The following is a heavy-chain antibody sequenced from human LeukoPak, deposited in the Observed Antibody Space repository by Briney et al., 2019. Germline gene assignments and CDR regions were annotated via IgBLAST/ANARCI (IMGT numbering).Heavy chain of an antibody. J-gene: IGHJ4*02. CDR1: GGSISSYY. CDR2: IYYSGST. CDR3: ARHDYNEPDFDY. Sequence: PSETLSLTCAVSGGSISSYYWSWIRQPPGKGLEWIAYIYYSGSTNYNPSLKSRVTISVDTSKNQFSLKLSSVTAADTAVYYCARHDYNEPDFDYWGQGTLVTVSS. D-gene: IGHD4-11*01. V-gene: IGHV4-59*08.